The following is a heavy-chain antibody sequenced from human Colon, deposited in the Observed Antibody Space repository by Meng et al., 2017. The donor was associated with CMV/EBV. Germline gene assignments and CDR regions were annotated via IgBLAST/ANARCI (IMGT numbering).Heavy chain of an antibody. CDR1: GFTFDVYG. Sequence: GFTFDVYGVSWVGRAPGKGLEWVSGINWNGGSAGYADSVKGRFTISTDNAKNSLYLQMNSLRAEDTALYRCASLYGSGSYYNRDFDYWGQGPLVTVSS. CDR2: INWNGGSA. CDR3: ASLYGSGSYYNRDFDY. D-gene: IGHD3-10*01. J-gene: IGHJ4*02. V-gene: IGHV3-20*01.